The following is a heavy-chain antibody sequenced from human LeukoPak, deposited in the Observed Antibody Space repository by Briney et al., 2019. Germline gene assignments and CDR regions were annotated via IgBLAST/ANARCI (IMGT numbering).Heavy chain of an antibody. CDR1: GGSMRSNY. J-gene: IGHJ3*02. V-gene: IGHV4-59*01. Sequence: PSETLSLTCTVSGGSMRSNYWSLTRQPPGKGLEWIGNIYYSGSTNYNPSLKSRVTISVDTSKNQFSLKLSSVTAADTAVYYCARGAVGAKGAFDIWGQGTMVTVSS. CDR2: IYYSGST. CDR3: ARGAVGAKGAFDI. D-gene: IGHD1-26*01.